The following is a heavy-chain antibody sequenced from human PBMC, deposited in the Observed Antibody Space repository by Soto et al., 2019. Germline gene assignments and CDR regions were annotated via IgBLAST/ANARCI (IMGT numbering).Heavy chain of an antibody. D-gene: IGHD3-3*01. CDR3: ARPQNYDFWSGWNYYYMDV. Sequence: PGGSLRLSCAASGFTFSSYSMNWVRQAPGKGLEWVSSISSSSSYIYYADSVKGRFTISRDNAKNSLYLQMNSLRAEDTAVYYCARPQNYDFWSGWNYYYMDVWGKGTTVTVSS. CDR2: ISSSSSYI. J-gene: IGHJ6*03. V-gene: IGHV3-21*01. CDR1: GFTFSSYS.